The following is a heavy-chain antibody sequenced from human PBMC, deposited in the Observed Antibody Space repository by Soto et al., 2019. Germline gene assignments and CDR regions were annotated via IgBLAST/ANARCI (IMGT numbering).Heavy chain of an antibody. D-gene: IGHD1-26*01. J-gene: IGHJ4*02. CDR3: ARGRMATRYRGNFDY. CDR2: IYPADSDI. V-gene: IGHV5-51*01. CDR1: GYSFSSYW. Sequence: GASLKISGKASGYSFSSYWIAWVRQMPGKGLEWMGIIYPADSDIRYSESSEGHVTISVDKSISTAYLQWSSLEASDTATYYCARGRMATRYRGNFDYWGQGTPVTVSS.